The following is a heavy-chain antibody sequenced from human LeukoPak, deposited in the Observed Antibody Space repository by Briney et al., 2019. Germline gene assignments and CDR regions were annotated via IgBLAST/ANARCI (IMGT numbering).Heavy chain of an antibody. V-gene: IGHV3-13*01. Sequence: GGSLRLSCAASGFTFSSYDMHWVRQGTGKGLEWVSGIGTAGDSYYLDSVKGRFTISRENAKNFLYLQMNSLRAADTAVYYCARGSGGGFDPWGQGTLVTVSS. D-gene: IGHD3-10*01. CDR3: ARGSGGGFDP. CDR1: GFTFSSYD. CDR2: IGTAGDS. J-gene: IGHJ5*02.